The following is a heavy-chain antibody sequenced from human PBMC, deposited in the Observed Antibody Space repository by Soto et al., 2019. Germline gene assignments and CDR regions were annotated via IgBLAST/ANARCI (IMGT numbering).Heavy chain of an antibody. CDR2: INHSGST. D-gene: IGHD6-13*01. V-gene: IGHV4-34*01. CDR1: GGSFSGYY. J-gene: IGHJ5*02. Sequence: SWTLSLTCAVYGGSFSGYYWSWIRQPPGKGLEWIGEINHSGSTNYNPSLKSRVTISVDTSKNQFSLKLSSVTAADTAVYYCAILRYSSSWYHNNWFDPWGQGTLVTVSS. CDR3: AILRYSSSWYHNNWFDP.